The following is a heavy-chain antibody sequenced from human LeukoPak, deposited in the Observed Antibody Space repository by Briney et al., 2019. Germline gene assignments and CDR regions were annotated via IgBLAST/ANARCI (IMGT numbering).Heavy chain of an antibody. D-gene: IGHD6-13*01. J-gene: IGHJ4*02. CDR2: IYTSGST. V-gene: IGHV4-4*07. CDR3: ARVRDSSWVYYFDY. CDR1: GGSISSYY. Sequence: SETLSLTCTVSGGSISSYYWSWIRQPAGKGLEWIGRIYTSGSTNYNPSLKSRVTMSVDTSKNQFSLKLSSVTAADTAVYYCARVRDSSWVYYFDYWGQGTLVTVSS.